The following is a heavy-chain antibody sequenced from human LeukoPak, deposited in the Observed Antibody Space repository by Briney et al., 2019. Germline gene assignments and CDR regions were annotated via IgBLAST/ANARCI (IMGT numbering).Heavy chain of an antibody. CDR3: ARLAVVPAAMSPDY. J-gene: IGHJ4*02. CDR1: GGSFYSYP. Sequence: ASVKVSCKASGGSFYSYPIAWVRQAPGQGREWLGAVIPISGTTHYAQKFQGRVSITVDDSTTTVYMQLSGLRSDDTAVYFCARLAVVPAAMSPDYWGQGTLVSVSS. V-gene: IGHV1-69*13. D-gene: IGHD2-2*01. CDR2: VIPISGTT.